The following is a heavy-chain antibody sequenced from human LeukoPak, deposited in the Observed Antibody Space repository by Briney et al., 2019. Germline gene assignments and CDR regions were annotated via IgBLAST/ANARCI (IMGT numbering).Heavy chain of an antibody. CDR2: IYPDGGQK. Sequence: GGSLRLSCEASGFTSSAHWMSWVRQAPGKGLEWVASIYPDGGQKYYLDSVRGRFTISRDNTKNSLYLQMFSLGAEDTAVYYCARLLGTSTTYDYWGQGTLVTVSS. D-gene: IGHD1/OR15-1a*01. CDR3: ARLLGTSTTYDY. V-gene: IGHV3-7*01. J-gene: IGHJ4*02. CDR1: GFTSSAHW.